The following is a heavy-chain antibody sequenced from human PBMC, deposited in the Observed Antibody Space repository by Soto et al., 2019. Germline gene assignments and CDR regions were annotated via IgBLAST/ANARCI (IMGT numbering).Heavy chain of an antibody. CDR1: GFTFSSFA. J-gene: IGHJ4*02. Sequence: EVQLLESGGGLVQPGGSLRLSCAASGFTFSSFALSWVRQAPGKGLEWVSAISGSGDGTDNADSVKGRFTISRDNSKNTLYLQMNSLRAEDTAVYYCAGPGYSSQDYWGQGALVTVSS. D-gene: IGHD5-18*01. CDR3: AGPGYSSQDY. V-gene: IGHV3-23*01. CDR2: ISGSGDGT.